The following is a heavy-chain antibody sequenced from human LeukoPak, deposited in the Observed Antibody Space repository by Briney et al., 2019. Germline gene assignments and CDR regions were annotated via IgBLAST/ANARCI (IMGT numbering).Heavy chain of an antibody. CDR1: GLTFSSYG. CDR2: IRYDGSNK. J-gene: IGHJ4*02. Sequence: GGSLRLSCAASGLTFSSYGMHWVRQAPGKGLEWVAFIRYDGSNKYYADSVKGRFTISRDNSKNTLYLQMNSLRAEDTAVYYCAKGRQQLESEFDYWGQGTLVTVSS. CDR3: AKGRQQLESEFDY. V-gene: IGHV3-30*02. D-gene: IGHD6-13*01.